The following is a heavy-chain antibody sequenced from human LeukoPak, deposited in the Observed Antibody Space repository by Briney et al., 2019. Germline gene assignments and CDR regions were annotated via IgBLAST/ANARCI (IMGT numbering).Heavy chain of an antibody. CDR1: GFTVSSNY. Sequence: GGSLRLSCAASGFTVSSNYMSWVRQAPGKGLEWVSVIYSGGSTYYADSVKGRLTISRDNSKNTVYLQMNSLRAEDTAVYYCARGSSGYYYSLLGYWGQGTLVTVSS. V-gene: IGHV3-53*01. J-gene: IGHJ4*02. CDR2: IYSGGST. D-gene: IGHD3-22*01. CDR3: ARGSSGYYYSLLGY.